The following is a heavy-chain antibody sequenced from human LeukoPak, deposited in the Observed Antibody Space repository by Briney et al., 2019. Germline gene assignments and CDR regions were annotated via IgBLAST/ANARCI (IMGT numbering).Heavy chain of an antibody. V-gene: IGHV4-34*01. J-gene: IGHJ4*02. CDR2: INHSGST. Sequence: SETLSLTCAVYGGSFSGYYWSWIRQPPGKGLEWIGEINHSGSTNYNPSLKSRVTISADTSKNQFSLKLSSVTAADTAVYYCARRPARRYCSSTSCYREGLFHIGPDFDYWGQGTLVTVSS. CDR1: GGSFSGYY. CDR3: ARRPARRYCSSTSCYREGLFHIGPDFDY. D-gene: IGHD2-2*01.